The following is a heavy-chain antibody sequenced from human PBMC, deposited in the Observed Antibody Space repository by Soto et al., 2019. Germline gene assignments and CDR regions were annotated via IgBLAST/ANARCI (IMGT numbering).Heavy chain of an antibody. Sequence: QVQLVQSGAEVKKPGSSVKVSCKASGGTFSNYALDWVRQAPGQGLEWMGGIIPIFGTVRHAQNFQGRVTITADESAATAYMELSSLRYEDTAMYYCATGGERDYYDHRGWRWGQGPLVTVSS. D-gene: IGHD3-22*01. V-gene: IGHV1-69*12. CDR3: ATGGERDYYDHRGWR. CDR2: IIPIFGTV. J-gene: IGHJ1*01. CDR1: GGTFSNYA.